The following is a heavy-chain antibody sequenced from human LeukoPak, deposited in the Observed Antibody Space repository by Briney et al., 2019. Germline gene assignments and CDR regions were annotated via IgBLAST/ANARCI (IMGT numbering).Heavy chain of an antibody. CDR2: ISYDGSNK. CDR1: GFTFSSYA. CDR3: ARVVFGSSSYYYYMDV. V-gene: IGHV3-30*04. D-gene: IGHD6-13*01. J-gene: IGHJ6*03. Sequence: GGSLRLSCAASGFTFSSYAMHWVRQAPGKGLEWVAVISYDGSNKYYADSVKGRFTISRDNSKNTLYLQMNSLRAEDTAVYYCARVVFGSSSYYYYMDVWGKGTTVTVSS.